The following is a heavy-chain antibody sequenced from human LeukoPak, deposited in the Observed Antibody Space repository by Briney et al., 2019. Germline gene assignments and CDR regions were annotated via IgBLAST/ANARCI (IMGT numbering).Heavy chain of an antibody. CDR2: ISGDGGKT. Sequence: GGSLRLSCAASGFTFDYYAMHCVRQAPSKALKWVSLISGDGGKTHDADSVKGRFTISRDNSKNSLYLQMNSLRTEDTAFYYRAKAYYDYVWGSYRYFCAFDIWGQGTMVTVSS. CDR3: AKAYYDYVWGSYRYFCAFDI. V-gene: IGHV3-43*02. D-gene: IGHD3-16*02. CDR1: GFTFDYYA. J-gene: IGHJ3*02.